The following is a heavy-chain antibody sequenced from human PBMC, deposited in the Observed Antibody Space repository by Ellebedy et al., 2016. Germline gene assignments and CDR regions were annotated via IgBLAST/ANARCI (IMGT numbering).Heavy chain of an antibody. CDR2: ISSSRTTI. D-gene: IGHD2-15*01. Sequence: GESLKISCAASGFTFSDYYMSWIRQAPGKGLEWVSYISSSRTTIYYADSVEGRFTISRDNAKNSLYLQMNSLRDEDTAVYYCAKEEWWRFDYWGQGTVVTVSS. CDR3: AKEEWWRFDY. J-gene: IGHJ4*02. V-gene: IGHV3-11*04. CDR1: GFTFSDYY.